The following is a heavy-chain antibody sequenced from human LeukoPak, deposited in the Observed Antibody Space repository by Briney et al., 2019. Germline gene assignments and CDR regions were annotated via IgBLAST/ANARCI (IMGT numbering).Heavy chain of an antibody. V-gene: IGHV3-23*01. D-gene: IGHD3-22*01. CDR2: ISDTGNT. J-gene: IGHJ4*02. CDR1: GFTLSSYA. CDR3: ARGTPYYYDSSGPPDY. Sequence: GGSLRLSCAASGFTLSSYAMSWVRQAPGKGLEWVSAISDTGNTYHADSVKGRFTISRDNAKNSLYLQMNSLRAEDTAVYYCARGTPYYYDSSGPPDYWGQGTLVTVSS.